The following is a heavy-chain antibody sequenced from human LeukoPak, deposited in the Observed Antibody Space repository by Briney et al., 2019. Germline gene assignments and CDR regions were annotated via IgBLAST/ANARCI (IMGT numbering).Heavy chain of an antibody. D-gene: IGHD3-16*02. CDR2: IYCIGST. CDR1: GGSIRTYY. CDR3: AKWDPGEVIFPY. Sequence: PSETLSLTCTVSGGSIRTYYWSWLRQPRGKRVEWIGSIYCIGSTNYNPSLKSRVTISIDTSKSQFSLKLSSVTAADTAVYYCAKWDPGEVIFPYWGQGTLLTVSS. V-gene: IGHV4-59*01. J-gene: IGHJ4*02.